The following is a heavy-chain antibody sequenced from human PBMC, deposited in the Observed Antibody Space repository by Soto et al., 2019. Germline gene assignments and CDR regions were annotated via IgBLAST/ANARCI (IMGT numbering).Heavy chain of an antibody. V-gene: IGHV4-39*01. CDR1: GGSISSSSYY. J-gene: IGHJ3*02. Sequence: SETLSLTCTVSGGSISSSSYYWGWIRQPPGKGLEWIGSIYYSGSTYYNPSLKSRVTISVDTSKNQFSLKLSSVTAADTAVYYCARPPTAYCTNGVCYGDAFDIWGQGTMVTVSS. CDR2: IYYSGST. CDR3: ARPPTAYCTNGVCYGDAFDI. D-gene: IGHD2-8*01.